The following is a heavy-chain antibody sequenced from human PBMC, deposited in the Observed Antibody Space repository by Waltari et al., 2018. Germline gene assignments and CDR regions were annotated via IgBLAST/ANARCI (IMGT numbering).Heavy chain of an antibody. D-gene: IGHD2-15*01. J-gene: IGHJ4*02. Sequence: QVQLQESGPGLVKPSQTLSCTCTVPGASLSSGDSYWTWTRQPPGKGLEWSGYIYYSGSTYYNPSLKSRVTISVDTSKNQFSLKLSSVTAADTAVYYCSLTQYCSGGSCLAYFDYWGQGTLVTVSS. CDR1: GASLSSGDSY. V-gene: IGHV4-30-4*01. CDR2: IYYSGST. CDR3: SLTQYCSGGSCLAYFDY.